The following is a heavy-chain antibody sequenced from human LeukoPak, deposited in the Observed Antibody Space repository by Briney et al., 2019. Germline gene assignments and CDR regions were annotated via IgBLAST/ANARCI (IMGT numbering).Heavy chain of an antibody. V-gene: IGHV1-69*13. Sequence: ASVKVSCKASGGTFSSYAISWVRQAPGQGLEWMGGIIPIFGTANYAQKFQGRVTITADESTSTAYMELSSLRSEDTAVYYCARGRRGLTYYYDSSGPNDAFDIWGQGTMVTVSS. J-gene: IGHJ3*02. CDR3: ARGRRGLTYYYDSSGPNDAFDI. D-gene: IGHD3-22*01. CDR2: IIPIFGTA. CDR1: GGTFSSYA.